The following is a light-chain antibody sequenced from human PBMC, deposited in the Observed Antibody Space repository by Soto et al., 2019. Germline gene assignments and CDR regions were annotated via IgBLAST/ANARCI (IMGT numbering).Light chain of an antibody. J-gene: IGLJ1*01. Sequence: SYELTQPPSVSVSPGQTASITCSGDKLGDKYACWYQQKPGQSPVLVIYQDNKRPSGIPERFSGSNSGNTATLTISGTQAMDEADYYCQAWDSTTAVFGTGTKVTAL. CDR2: QDN. V-gene: IGLV3-1*01. CDR3: QAWDSTTAV. CDR1: KLGDKY.